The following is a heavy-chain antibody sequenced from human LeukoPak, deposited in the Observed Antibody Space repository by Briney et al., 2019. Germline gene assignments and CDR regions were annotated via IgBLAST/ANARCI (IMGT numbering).Heavy chain of an antibody. CDR3: AKDYTPYDSSGYADY. Sequence: EGSLRLSCAASGFTFSSYGMHWVRQAPGKGLEWVAVISYDGSNKYYADSVKGRFTISRDNSKNTLYLQMNSLRAEDTAVYYCAKDYTPYDSSGYADYWGQGTLVTVSS. D-gene: IGHD3-22*01. V-gene: IGHV3-30*18. J-gene: IGHJ4*02. CDR2: ISYDGSNK. CDR1: GFTFSSYG.